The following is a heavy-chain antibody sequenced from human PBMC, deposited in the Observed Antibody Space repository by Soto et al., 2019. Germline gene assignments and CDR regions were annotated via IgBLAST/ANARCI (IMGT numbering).Heavy chain of an antibody. J-gene: IGHJ5*02. V-gene: IGHV1-3*01. CDR2: INPDNGNT. CDR3: ARGIATGQLDP. D-gene: IGHD2-15*01. CDR1: GYAFTKYT. Sequence: ASVTVYCTSSGYAFTKYTGNWVRKEPGQRLEWMGWINPDNGNTKSSQKFQDRVIITRDTSASTAYMDLSSLRSEDTAVYYCARGIATGQLDPWGQGTLVTVSS.